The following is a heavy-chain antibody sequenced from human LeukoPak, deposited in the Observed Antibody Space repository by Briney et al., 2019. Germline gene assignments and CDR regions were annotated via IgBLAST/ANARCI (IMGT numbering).Heavy chain of an antibody. Sequence: SETLSLTCTVSGASINNYYWSWVRQPPLKGLEWIGYTYSTGDTSYNPSLESRVSISMDTSKNHFSLEITSVTAADTAVYYCARGSRVYDRSGFHTWHDYWGHGTLVTVSS. J-gene: IGHJ4*03. CDR2: TYSTGDT. D-gene: IGHD3-22*01. CDR3: ARGSRVYDRSGFHTWHDY. CDR1: GASINNYY. V-gene: IGHV4-59*01.